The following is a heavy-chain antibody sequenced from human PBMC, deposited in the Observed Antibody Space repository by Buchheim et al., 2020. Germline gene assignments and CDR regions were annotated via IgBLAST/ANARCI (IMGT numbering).Heavy chain of an antibody. D-gene: IGHD3-22*01. CDR3: ARTMIVVVTSGDYFDY. J-gene: IGHJ4*02. CDR2: INPNSGGT. Sequence: QVQLVQSGAEVKKPGASVKVSCKASGYTFTGYYMHWVRQAPGQGLEWMGWINPNSGGTNYAQTFQGRFTMTRDTSINTAYLELSRLRSDDTAVYYCARTMIVVVTSGDYFDYWGQGTL. CDR1: GYTFTGYY. V-gene: IGHV1-2*02.